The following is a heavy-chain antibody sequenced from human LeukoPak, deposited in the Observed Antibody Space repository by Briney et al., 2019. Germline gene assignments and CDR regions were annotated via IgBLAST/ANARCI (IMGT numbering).Heavy chain of an antibody. D-gene: IGHD3-16*01. J-gene: IGHJ6*03. CDR3: RGGSSAPNYYYYMDV. CDR2: IYHSGST. V-gene: IGHV4-30-2*02. CDR1: GGSISSGGYY. Sequence: SETLSLTCTVSGGSISSGGYYWSWIRQPPGKGLEWIGYIYHSGSTYYNPSLKSRVTISVDRSKNQFSLKLSSATAADTAVYYCRGGSSAPNYYYYMDVWGKGTTVTVSS.